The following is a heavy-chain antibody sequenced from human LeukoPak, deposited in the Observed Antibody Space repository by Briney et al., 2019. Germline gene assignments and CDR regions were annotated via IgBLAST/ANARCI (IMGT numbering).Heavy chain of an antibody. Sequence: GGSLRLSCAASGFTFSSYAMSWVRQAPGKGLEWVSGISGSGSTTYYADSVKGRFTISRDHSKNTLFLQMNSLRAEDTAEYYCAKDRTGGDCLYPHWGQGTLVTVSS. CDR2: ISGSGSTT. J-gene: IGHJ4*02. V-gene: IGHV3-23*01. D-gene: IGHD2-21*02. CDR1: GFTFSSYA. CDR3: AKDRTGGDCLYPH.